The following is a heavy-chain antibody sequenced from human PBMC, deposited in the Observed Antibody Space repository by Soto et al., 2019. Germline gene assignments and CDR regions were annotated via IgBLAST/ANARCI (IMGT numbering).Heavy chain of an antibody. CDR3: ATSLFPAAGEDY. D-gene: IGHD2-2*01. J-gene: IGHJ4*02. V-gene: IGHV4-30-4*01. CDR1: GGSISSGDYY. CDR2: IYYSGST. Sequence: SETLSLTCTVSGGSISSGDYYWSWIRQPPGKGLEWIGYIYYSGSTYYNPSLKSRVTISVDTSKNQFSLKLSSVTAADTAVYYCATSLFPAAGEDYWGQGTLVTVSS.